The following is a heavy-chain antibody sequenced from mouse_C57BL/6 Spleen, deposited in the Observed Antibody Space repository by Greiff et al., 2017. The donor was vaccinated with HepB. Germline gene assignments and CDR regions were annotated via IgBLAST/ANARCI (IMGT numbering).Heavy chain of an antibody. Sequence: DVMLVESGGGLVKPGGSLKLSCEASGFTFSSYAMSWVRQTPEKRLEWVATISDGGSYTYYPDNVKGRFTISRDNAKNNLYLQMSHLKSEDTAMYYCARGYPFAYWGQGTLVTVSA. CDR3: ARGYPFAY. CDR2: ISDGGSYT. CDR1: GFTFSSYA. D-gene: IGHD1-2*01. J-gene: IGHJ3*01. V-gene: IGHV5-4*03.